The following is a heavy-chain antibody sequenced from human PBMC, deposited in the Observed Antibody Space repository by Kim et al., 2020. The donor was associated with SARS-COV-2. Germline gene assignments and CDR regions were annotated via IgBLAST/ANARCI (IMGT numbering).Heavy chain of an antibody. Sequence: GGSLRLSCAASGFTFSSYWMSWVRQAPGKGLEWVANIKQDGSEKYYVDSVKGRFTISRDNAKNSLYLQMNSLRAEDPAVYYCARDSVAGTAPHYYGMDVWGQGTTVTVSS. J-gene: IGHJ6*02. CDR1: GFTFSSYW. CDR2: IKQDGSEK. D-gene: IGHD6-19*01. CDR3: ARDSVAGTAPHYYGMDV. V-gene: IGHV3-7*03.